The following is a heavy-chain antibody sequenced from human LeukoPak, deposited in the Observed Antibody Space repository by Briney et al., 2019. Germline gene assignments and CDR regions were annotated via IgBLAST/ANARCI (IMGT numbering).Heavy chain of an antibody. CDR1: GYSFTSYW. CDR3: ARHPDYYDSSGYYLSFDY. CDR2: IYPGDSDT. J-gene: IGHJ4*02. V-gene: IGHV5-51*01. D-gene: IGHD3-22*01. Sequence: GESLKISCKGSGYSFTSYWIGRVRPMPGKGLEWMGIIYPGDSDTRYSPSFQGQVTISADKSISTAYLQWSSLKASDTAMYYCARHPDYYDSSGYYLSFDYWGQGTLSPSPQ.